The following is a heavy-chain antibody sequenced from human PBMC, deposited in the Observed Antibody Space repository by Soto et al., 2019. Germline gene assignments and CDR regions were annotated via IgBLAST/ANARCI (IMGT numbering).Heavy chain of an antibody. CDR1: GGSISSYYW. CDR3: ARLYYDSRGHDY. V-gene: IGHV2-70*11. J-gene: IGHJ4*02. CDR2: IDWGDDK. D-gene: IGHD3-22*01. Sequence: TLSLTCTVSGGSISSYYWSWIRQPPGKALEWLARIDWGDDKYYSTSLKTRLTISKDTSKNQVVLTMTDMDPVDTATYYCARLYYDSRGHDYWGQGILVTVSS.